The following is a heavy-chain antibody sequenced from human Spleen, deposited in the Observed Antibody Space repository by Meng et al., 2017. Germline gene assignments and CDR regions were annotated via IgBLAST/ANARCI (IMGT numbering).Heavy chain of an antibody. CDR3: ARGRGGSGWYGNY. CDR1: GYSISSGYY. D-gene: IGHD6-19*01. Sequence: ESLKISCAVSGYSISSGYYWGWIRQPPGKGLEWIGEINHSGSTNYNPSLKSRVTISVDTSKNQFSLKLSSVTAADTAVYYCARGRGGSGWYGNYWGQGTLVTVSS. J-gene: IGHJ4*02. V-gene: IGHV4-38-2*01. CDR2: INHSGST.